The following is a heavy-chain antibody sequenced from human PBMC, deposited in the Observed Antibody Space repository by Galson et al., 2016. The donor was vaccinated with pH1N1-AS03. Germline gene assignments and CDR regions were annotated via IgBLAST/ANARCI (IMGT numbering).Heavy chain of an antibody. D-gene: IGHD3-9*01. V-gene: IGHV3-11*03. CDR2: ISFTSDYR. CDR3: ARARGGEDDWSQDV. Sequence: SLRLSCAASGFSLSDYYMTWIRQAPGKGLEWVAYISFTSDYRHYADSVKGRFTISRDNAKDSLYLQMDSLRVEDTAVYYWARARGGEDDWSQDVWGQGTTVTVSS. J-gene: IGHJ6*02. CDR1: GFSLSDYY.